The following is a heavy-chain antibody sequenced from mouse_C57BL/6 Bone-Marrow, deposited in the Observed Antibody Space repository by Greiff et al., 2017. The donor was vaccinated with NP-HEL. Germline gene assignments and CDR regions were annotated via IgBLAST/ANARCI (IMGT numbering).Heavy chain of an antibody. V-gene: IGHV5-17*01. CDR3: ASGSFAY. Sequence: DVHLVESGGGLVKPGGSLKLSCAASGFTFSDYGMHWVRQAPEKGLEWVAYISSGSSTIYYADTVKGRFTISRDNAKNTLFLQMTSLRSEDTAMYYCASGSFAYWGQGTLVTVSA. D-gene: IGHD4-1*01. CDR2: ISSGSSTI. CDR1: GFTFSDYG. J-gene: IGHJ3*01.